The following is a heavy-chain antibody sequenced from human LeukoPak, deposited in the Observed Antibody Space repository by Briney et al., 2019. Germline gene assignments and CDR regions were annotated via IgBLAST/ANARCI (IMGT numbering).Heavy chain of an antibody. CDR3: ARERSTSYSGSFYRYFDF. Sequence: SVKASSRAFGATFASFVISWVGRPLGKGLRGMGGSFLIFGTANYAQKFQGRVTITADESTSTAYMELSSLRSEDTAVYYCARERSTSYSGSFYRYFDFWGQGTLVTVSS. D-gene: IGHD1-26*01. CDR2: SFLIFGTA. J-gene: IGHJ4*02. V-gene: IGHV1-69*01. CDR1: GATFASFV.